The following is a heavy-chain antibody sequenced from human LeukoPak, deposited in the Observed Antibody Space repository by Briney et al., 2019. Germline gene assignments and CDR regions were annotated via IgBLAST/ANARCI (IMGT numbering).Heavy chain of an antibody. CDR1: GYTFTSYG. CDR3: ARDERRFMIMFGGALDF. J-gene: IGHJ4*02. CDR2: ISDYNGNT. V-gene: IGHV1-18*01. Sequence: ASVKVSCNASGYTFTSYGISWVRQAPGQGLEWMGWISDYNGNTNYAQKLQGRVTMATDRSTSTAYMELRSLRSDDTAVYYCARDERRFMIMFGGALDFWGQGTLVTVSS. D-gene: IGHD3-16*01.